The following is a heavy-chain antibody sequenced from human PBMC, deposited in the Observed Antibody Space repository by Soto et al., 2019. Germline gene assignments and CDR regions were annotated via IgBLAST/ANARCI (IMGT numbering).Heavy chain of an antibody. D-gene: IGHD2-2*01. CDR3: LKSCSSTTCYSYYAMDV. V-gene: IGHV3-23*01. CDR2: ISKSGETT. Sequence: GSVRVSCADSGFRFSSYSMSWVRQAPGQGVEWVPAISKSGETTYYAASVKCRFTISRDSSKNTLYLQMNSLRADDTALYYYLKSCSSTTCYSYYAMDVWGQGITVTV. J-gene: IGHJ6*02. CDR1: GFRFSSYS.